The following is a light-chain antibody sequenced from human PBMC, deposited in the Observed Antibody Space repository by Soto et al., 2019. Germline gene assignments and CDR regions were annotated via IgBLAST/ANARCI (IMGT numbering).Light chain of an antibody. CDR1: QGISTY. J-gene: IGKJ1*01. V-gene: IGKV1-39*01. CDR2: AAS. CDR3: QQSYSTPPGT. Sequence: DIQMTQSPSSLSASVGDRVTITCRASQGISTYLNWYQQKPGKAPKLPIYAASSLQSGVPSRFSGSGSGTDFTLTISSLQPEDFATYYCQQSYSTPPGTFGQGTKVDIK.